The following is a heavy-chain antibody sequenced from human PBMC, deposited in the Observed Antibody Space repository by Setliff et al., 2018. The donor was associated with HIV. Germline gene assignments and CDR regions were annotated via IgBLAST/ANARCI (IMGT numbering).Heavy chain of an antibody. V-gene: IGHV5-51*01. CDR2: IYAGDSDT. CDR1: ENTFTRYW. CDR3: TRQRDPDGFDI. J-gene: IGHJ3*02. Sequence: PGESLKISCKGSENTFTRYWIGWVRQMPGKGLEWMGIIYAGDSDTRYSPSFQGQVTISADKSISTAHLHWSSLKASDTAMYYCTRQRDPDGFDIWGQGTMVTVS.